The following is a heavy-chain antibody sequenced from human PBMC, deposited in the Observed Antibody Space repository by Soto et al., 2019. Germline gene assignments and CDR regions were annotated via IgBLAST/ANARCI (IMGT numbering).Heavy chain of an antibody. CDR2: ISYDGSNK. D-gene: IGHD3-22*01. J-gene: IGHJ4*02. CDR1: GFTFSSYG. CDR3: AKEARQYYYDSSGYYN. V-gene: IGHV3-30*18. Sequence: QVQLVESGGGVVQPGRSLRLSCAASGFTFSSYGMHWVRQAPGKGLEWVAVISYDGSNKYYADSVKGRFTISRDNSKNTLYLQMNSLRAEDTAVYYCAKEARQYYYDSSGYYNWGQGTLVTVSS.